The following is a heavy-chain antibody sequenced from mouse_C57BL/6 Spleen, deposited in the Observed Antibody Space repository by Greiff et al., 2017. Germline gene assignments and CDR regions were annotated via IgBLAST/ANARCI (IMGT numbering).Heavy chain of an antibody. J-gene: IGHJ1*03. CDR3: ARRGNYGNYYWYFDV. V-gene: IGHV5-4*03. Sequence: EVKLMESGGGLVKPGGSLKLSCAASGFTFSSYAMSWVRQTPEKRLEWVATISDGGSYTYYPDNVKGRFTISRDNAKNNLYLQMSHLKSEDTAMYYCARRGNYGNYYWYFDVWGTGTTVTVSS. CDR1: GFTFSSYA. CDR2: ISDGGSYT. D-gene: IGHD2-1*01.